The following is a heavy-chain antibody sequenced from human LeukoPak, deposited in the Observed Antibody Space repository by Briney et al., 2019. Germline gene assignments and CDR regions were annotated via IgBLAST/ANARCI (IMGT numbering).Heavy chain of an antibody. D-gene: IGHD2-15*01. CDR2: IITILDTA. V-gene: IGHV1-69*01. J-gene: IGHJ5*02. CDR3: ARASRVNLRVGAAGGTGWFDP. CDR1: GGTFGNNA. Sequence: ASVKVSCKASGGTFGNNAVSWLRQAPAEGPEWMGDIITILDTANYAQKFQGRLTTAYTELSSLRSEDTAVYYCARASRVNLRVGAAGGTGWFDPWGQGTLVTVSS.